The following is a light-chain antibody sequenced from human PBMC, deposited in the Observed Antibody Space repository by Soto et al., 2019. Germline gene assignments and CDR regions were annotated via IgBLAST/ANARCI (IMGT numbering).Light chain of an antibody. J-gene: IGLJ2*01. V-gene: IGLV2-11*01. Sequence: QSALTQPRSVSESPGQSVIISCTGTSSDVGAYNYVSWYQQHPGKAPKLMIYDVSKRPSGVPDRFSGSKSGNTASLTISGLQAEDEADYYCCSDAGSSTLIFGGGTQLTVL. CDR1: SSDVGAYNY. CDR2: DVS. CDR3: CSDAGSSTLI.